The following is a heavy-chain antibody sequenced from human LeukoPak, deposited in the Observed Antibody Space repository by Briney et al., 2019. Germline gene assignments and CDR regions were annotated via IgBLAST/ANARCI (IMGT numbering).Heavy chain of an antibody. CDR1: GYTFTSYA. D-gene: IGHD2-2*01. CDR3: ARAPTHCSSTSCYADGAFDI. V-gene: IGHV1-3*01. J-gene: IGHJ3*02. CDR2: INAGNGNT. Sequence: GASVKVSCKASGYTFTSYAMHWVRQAPGQRLEWMGWINAGNGNTKYSQKFQGRVTITRDTSASTAYMELSSLRSEDTAVYYCARAPTHCSSTSCYADGAFDIWGQGTMVTVSS.